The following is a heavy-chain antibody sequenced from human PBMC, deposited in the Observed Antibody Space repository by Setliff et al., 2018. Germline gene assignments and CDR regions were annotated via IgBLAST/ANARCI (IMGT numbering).Heavy chain of an antibody. V-gene: IGHV1-69*06. D-gene: IGHD2-2*02. CDR2: IIPKFDAS. Sequence: GASVKVSCKVSGGSFINYGINWVRQAPGQGLEWMGRIIPKFDASAYAQKFRGRVTITADKSASTAYMGVSSLRSEDTAVYYCARDSRGLVPAAIEGSYYYYGMDVWGQGTTVTVSS. CDR1: GGSFINYG. J-gene: IGHJ6*02. CDR3: ARDSRGLVPAAIEGSYYYYGMDV.